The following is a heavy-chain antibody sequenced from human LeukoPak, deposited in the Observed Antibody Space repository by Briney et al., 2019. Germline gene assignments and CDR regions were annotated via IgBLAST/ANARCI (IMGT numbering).Heavy chain of an antibody. Sequence: PSETLSLTCTVCGGFISLGSYYWSWIRQPAGKGLEWIGRIYTSGSTNYNPSLKSHVTISVDQSKTQFSMELRALTAAVTAVYYCPRVPPNYVFLSGRPYYDYYYTDVWGKGTTVTVSS. V-gene: IGHV4-61*02. J-gene: IGHJ6*03. CDR2: IYTSGST. D-gene: IGHD3-3*01. CDR1: GGFISLGSYY. CDR3: PRVPPNYVFLSGRPYYDYYYTDV.